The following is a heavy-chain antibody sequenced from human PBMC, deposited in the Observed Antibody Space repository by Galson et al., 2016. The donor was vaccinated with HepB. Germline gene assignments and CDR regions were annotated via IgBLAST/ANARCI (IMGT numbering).Heavy chain of an antibody. Sequence: SLRLSCAASGFSVSTNYMNWVRQAPGKGLEWVSVIYSAGSTYYADSVKGRFTISRDNSKNMLFLQTNSLRAEDTAVYYCARDGARWLQGSYYYAVDVWGQGTTVIVSS. D-gene: IGHD5-24*01. J-gene: IGHJ6*02. CDR3: ARDGARWLQGSYYYAVDV. CDR2: IYSAGST. CDR1: GFSVSTNY. V-gene: IGHV3-66*01.